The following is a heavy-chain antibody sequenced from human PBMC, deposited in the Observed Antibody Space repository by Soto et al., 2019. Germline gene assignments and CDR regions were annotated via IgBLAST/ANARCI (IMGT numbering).Heavy chain of an antibody. CDR3: ARAYGGNSGVFDY. CDR2: INRSGST. CDR1: GRSFSGYY. Sequence: QVQLQQWGAGLLKPSETLSLTCAVYGRSFSGYYWSWIRQPPGKGLEWLGEINRSGSTNYNPSLKGRVTISVDTSQSQFYLNLSSVTAADTAVYYCARAYGGNSGVFDYWGQGTLVTVSS. D-gene: IGHD4-17*01. V-gene: IGHV4-34*01. J-gene: IGHJ4*02.